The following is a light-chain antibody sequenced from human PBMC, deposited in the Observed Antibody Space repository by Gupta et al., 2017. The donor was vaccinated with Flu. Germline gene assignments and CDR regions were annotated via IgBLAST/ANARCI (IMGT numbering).Light chain of an antibody. J-gene: IGKJ2*03. CDR3: QQSYLTPYS. V-gene: IGKV1-39*01. CDR1: QTISNY. Sequence: PSSLSASVGDRVTITCRTSQTISNYVNWYQQKGVKAPKLLIYAASTLQSGVPSRFSGSGSGADFTLTIASLQPEDFATYYCQQSYLTPYSLGQGTKVEIQ. CDR2: AAS.